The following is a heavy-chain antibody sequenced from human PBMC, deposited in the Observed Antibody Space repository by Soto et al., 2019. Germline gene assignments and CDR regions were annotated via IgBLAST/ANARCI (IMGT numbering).Heavy chain of an antibody. J-gene: IGHJ6*02. Sequence: PGESLKISCKGSGYSFTSYWIGWVRQMPGKGLEWMGIIYPGDSDTRYSPSFQGQVTISADKSISTAYLQWSSLKASDTAMYYCARSHYDILTGYWGRYYGMDVWGQGTTVTVSS. V-gene: IGHV5-51*01. CDR1: GYSFTSYW. D-gene: IGHD3-9*01. CDR2: IYPGDSDT. CDR3: ARSHYDILTGYWGRYYGMDV.